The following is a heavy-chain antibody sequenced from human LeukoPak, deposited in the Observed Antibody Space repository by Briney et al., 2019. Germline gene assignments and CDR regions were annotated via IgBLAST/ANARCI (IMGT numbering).Heavy chain of an antibody. CDR3: ARPSGGTPFKRFDY. D-gene: IGHD1-1*01. CDR2: IYYSGST. Sequence: SETLSLTCTVSGGSISSSSYYWGWIRQPPGKGLEWIGSIYYSGSTYYNPSLKSRVTISVDTSKNQFSLKLSSVTAADTAVYYCARPSGGTPFKRFDYWGQGTLVTVSS. J-gene: IGHJ4*02. CDR1: GGSISSSSYY. V-gene: IGHV4-39*01.